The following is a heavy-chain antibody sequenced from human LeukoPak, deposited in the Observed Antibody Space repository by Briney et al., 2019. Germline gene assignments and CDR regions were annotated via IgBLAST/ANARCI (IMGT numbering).Heavy chain of an antibody. CDR2: MYIRGST. V-gene: IGHV4-4*07. CDR1: GDSISTYY. Sequence: SXTLSLTCTVSGDSISTYYWSWIRQPAGKGLEWIGRMYIRGSTNYNPSLKSRVTMSVDTFKNQFSLKLSSVTAADTAVYYCARDSSGNDIWGQGTTVTVSS. D-gene: IGHD6-25*01. CDR3: ARDSSGNDI. J-gene: IGHJ3*02.